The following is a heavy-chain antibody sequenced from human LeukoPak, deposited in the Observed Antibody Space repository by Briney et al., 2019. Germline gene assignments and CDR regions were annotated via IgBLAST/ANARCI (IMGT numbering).Heavy chain of an antibody. Sequence: SETLSLTCTVSGYSISSGYYWGWIRQPPGKGLEWIGYIYYSGSTNYNPSLKSRVTISVDTSKNQFSLKLSSVTAADTAVYYCARERMVRGIPHGFDYWGQGTLVTVSS. V-gene: IGHV4-61*01. D-gene: IGHD3-10*01. CDR1: GYSISSGYY. CDR2: IYYSGST. CDR3: ARERMVRGIPHGFDY. J-gene: IGHJ4*02.